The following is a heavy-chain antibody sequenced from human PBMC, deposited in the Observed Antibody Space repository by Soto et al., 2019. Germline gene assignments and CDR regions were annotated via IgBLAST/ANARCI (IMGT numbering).Heavy chain of an antibody. V-gene: IGHV3-23*01. Sequence: GSLRLSCAASGFTFSSYSMTWVRQAPGGGLEWVSTISGSGGSTYYADSVKGRFTISRENAKNSLYPQMNSLRAGDTAVYYCARSQRGGYYYVPMFGMDVWGQGTTVTVSS. D-gene: IGHD3-22*01. CDR3: ARSQRGGYYYVPMFGMDV. J-gene: IGHJ6*02. CDR2: ISGSGGST. CDR1: GFTFSSYS.